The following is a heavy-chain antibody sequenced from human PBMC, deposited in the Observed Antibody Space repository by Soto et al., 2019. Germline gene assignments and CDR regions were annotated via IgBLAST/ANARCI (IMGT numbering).Heavy chain of an antibody. CDR2: IYYSGST. Sequence: PSETLSLTCTVSGGSISSGGYYWSWIRQHPGKGLEWIGYIYYSGSTYYNPSLKSRVTISVDTSKNQFSLKLSSVTAADTAVYYCARARGFGELFFFWFDPWGQGTLVTVSS. CDR1: GGSISSGGYY. J-gene: IGHJ5*02. D-gene: IGHD3-10*01. CDR3: ARARGFGELFFFWFDP. V-gene: IGHV4-31*03.